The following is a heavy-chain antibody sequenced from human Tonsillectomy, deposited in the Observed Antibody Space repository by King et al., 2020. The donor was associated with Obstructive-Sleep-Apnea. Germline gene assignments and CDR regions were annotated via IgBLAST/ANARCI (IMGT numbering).Heavy chain of an antibody. D-gene: IGHD3-22*01. CDR1: GYSFTSYW. Sequence: QLVQSGAEVKKPGESLKISCKGSGYSFTSYWIGWVRQMPGKGLEWMGIIYPGDSETRYSPSFQGQVTISADKSISTAYLQWSSLKASDTAMYYCARPRDYYDSSGPDAFDIWGQGTMVTVSS. CDR2: IYPGDSET. J-gene: IGHJ3*02. V-gene: IGHV5-51*01. CDR3: ARPRDYYDSSGPDAFDI.